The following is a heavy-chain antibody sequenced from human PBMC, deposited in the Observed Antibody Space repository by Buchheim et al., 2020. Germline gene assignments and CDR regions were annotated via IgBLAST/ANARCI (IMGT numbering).Heavy chain of an antibody. Sequence: QVQLVQSGAEVKTPGASVKVSCKASGYTVTSYDINWVRQATGRGLEWMGWMNPNSGTTGYAQKFQGRVTMTRDHSISTVYMELSSLRSEDTAVYYCAREVSMIRGLFNYWGQGTL. D-gene: IGHD3-10*01. V-gene: IGHV1-8*01. J-gene: IGHJ4*02. CDR2: MNPNSGTT. CDR3: AREVSMIRGLFNY. CDR1: GYTVTSYD.